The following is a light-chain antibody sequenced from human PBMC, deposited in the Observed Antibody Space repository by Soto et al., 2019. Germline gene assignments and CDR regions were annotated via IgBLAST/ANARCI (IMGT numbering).Light chain of an antibody. CDR2: KAS. J-gene: IGKJ1*01. Sequence: DIQMTQSPSTLSASVGDRVTITCRASQSISGWLAWYQQKPGKAPEVLIYKASSLESGVPSRLSGSGSGTEFTLTISSLQPDDFATYYCQQYKTYWSFGQGTKVESK. CDR3: QQYKTYWS. CDR1: QSISGW. V-gene: IGKV1-5*03.